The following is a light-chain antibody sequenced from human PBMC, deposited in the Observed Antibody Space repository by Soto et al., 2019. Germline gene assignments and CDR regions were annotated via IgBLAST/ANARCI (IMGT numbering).Light chain of an antibody. CDR1: SSDAGIYNL. Sequence: QSALTQPASVSGSPGQSITISCTGTSSDAGIYNLVSWYQQHPGKAPKLMIYEASKRPSGISDRFSGSKSGNTASLTISGLQAEDEADYYRYSHGGSSGFFVFGTGTKLTVL. J-gene: IGLJ1*01. V-gene: IGLV2-23*02. CDR3: YSHGGSSGFFV. CDR2: EAS.